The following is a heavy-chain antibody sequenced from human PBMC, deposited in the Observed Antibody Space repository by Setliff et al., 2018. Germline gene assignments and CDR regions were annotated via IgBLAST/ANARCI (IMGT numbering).Heavy chain of an antibody. D-gene: IGHD3-3*01. Sequence: ASVKVSCKASGYTFTSNAMHWVRQAPGQRLEWMGWINTGNGYTKYSQKFQGRVTITRDTSASTAYMELSSLRSEDTAVYYCARWDVLRFLDYWGQGTLVTVSS. CDR1: GYTFTSNA. J-gene: IGHJ4*02. CDR3: ARWDVLRFLDY. V-gene: IGHV1-3*04. CDR2: INTGNGYT.